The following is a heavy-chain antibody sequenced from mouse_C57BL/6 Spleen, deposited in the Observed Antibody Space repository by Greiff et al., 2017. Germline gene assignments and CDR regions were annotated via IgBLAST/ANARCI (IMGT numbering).Heavy chain of an antibody. D-gene: IGHD1-1*01. Sequence: VQLQQPGAELVMPGASVKLSCKASGYTFTSDWMHWVKQRPGQGLEWIGEIDPPDSYTTYNHKFKGKSTLTVDKSSSTAYMQLSSLTSEESAVYYGARRGCGSSEAWFAYWGQGTLVTVSA. J-gene: IGHJ3*01. V-gene: IGHV1-69*01. CDR1: GYTFTSDW. CDR3: ARRGCGSSEAWFAY. CDR2: IDPPDSYT.